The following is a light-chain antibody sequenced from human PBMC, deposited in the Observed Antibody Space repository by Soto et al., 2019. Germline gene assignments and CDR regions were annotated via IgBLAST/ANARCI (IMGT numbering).Light chain of an antibody. Sequence: DIVMTQSPLSLPVTPGEPASISCRSSQSLLHSNGYNYLDWYLQKPGQSPQLLIYLGSNRASGVPDRFSGTGSGTDFTLKISRVEAEDVGVYYCMQALQTPLTFGKGTKVDI. J-gene: IGKJ1*01. CDR2: LGS. CDR1: QSLLHSNGYNY. V-gene: IGKV2-28*01. CDR3: MQALQTPLT.